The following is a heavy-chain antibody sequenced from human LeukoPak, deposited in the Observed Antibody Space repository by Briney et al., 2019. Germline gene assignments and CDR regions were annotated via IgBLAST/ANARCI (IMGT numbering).Heavy chain of an antibody. Sequence: GGSLRLSCVASGFTFSNYWMSWVRQAPGKGLEWVANIKQDGSEKYHVDSVKGRFTISRDNAKNSLYLQMNSLRAEDTAVYYCAREVTPYYWGQGTLVTVSS. J-gene: IGHJ4*02. CDR3: AREVTPYY. CDR2: IKQDGSEK. CDR1: GFTFSNYW. D-gene: IGHD2-21*02. V-gene: IGHV3-7*01.